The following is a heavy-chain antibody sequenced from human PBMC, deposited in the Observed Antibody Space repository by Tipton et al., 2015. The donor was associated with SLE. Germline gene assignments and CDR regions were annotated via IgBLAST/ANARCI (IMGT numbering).Heavy chain of an antibody. D-gene: IGHD3-3*01. CDR2: IYYSGST. CDR3: ARAGITIFGVVPGPYDAFDI. J-gene: IGHJ3*02. V-gene: IGHV4-59*01. Sequence: GLVKPSETLSLTCTVSGGSISSYYWSWIRQPPGKGLEWIGYIYYSGSTNYNPSLKSRVTISVDTSKNQFSLKLSSVTAADTAVYYCARAGITIFGVVPGPYDAFDIWGQGTMVTVSS. CDR1: GGSISSYY.